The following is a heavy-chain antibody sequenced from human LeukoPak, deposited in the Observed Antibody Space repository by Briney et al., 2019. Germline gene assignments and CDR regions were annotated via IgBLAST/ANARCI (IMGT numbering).Heavy chain of an antibody. CDR1: GFTFSTYW. Sequence: GGSLRLSCAASGFTFSTYWMSWVRQAPGKGLEWVANIKEDGSEKNYVDSVKGRFTISRDNAKNSLYLQMNSLRAEDTAVYYCARARYFDYWGQGMPVTVSS. CDR2: IKEDGSEK. J-gene: IGHJ4*02. V-gene: IGHV3-7*01. CDR3: ARARYFDY.